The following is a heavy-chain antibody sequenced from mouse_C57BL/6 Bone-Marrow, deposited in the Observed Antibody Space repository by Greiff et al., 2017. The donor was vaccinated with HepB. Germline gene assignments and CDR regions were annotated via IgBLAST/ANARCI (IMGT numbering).Heavy chain of an antibody. V-gene: IGHV1-52*01. J-gene: IGHJ1*03. D-gene: IGHD1-1*01. Sequence: QVQLQQPGAELVRPGSSVKLSCKASGYTFTSYWMHWVKQRPIQGLEWIGNIDPSDSETHYNQKFKDKATLTVDKSSSTAYMQLSSLTSEDSAVYYGARKGAYGSSHWYFDVWGTGTTVTVSS. CDR2: IDPSDSET. CDR3: ARKGAYGSSHWYFDV. CDR1: GYTFTSYW.